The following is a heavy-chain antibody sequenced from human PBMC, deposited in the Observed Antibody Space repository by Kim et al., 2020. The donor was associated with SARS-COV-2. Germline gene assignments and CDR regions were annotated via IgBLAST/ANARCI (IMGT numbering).Heavy chain of an antibody. V-gene: IGHV1-8*01. D-gene: IGHD6-19*01. CDR2: MNPNSGNT. Sequence: ASVKVSCKASGYTFTSYDINWVRQATGQGLEWMGWMNPNSGNTGYAQKFQGRVTMTRNTSISTAYMELSSLRSEDTAVYYCARARAVAGIWYFDLWGRGTLVTVSS. CDR3: ARARAVAGIWYFDL. J-gene: IGHJ2*01. CDR1: GYTFTSYD.